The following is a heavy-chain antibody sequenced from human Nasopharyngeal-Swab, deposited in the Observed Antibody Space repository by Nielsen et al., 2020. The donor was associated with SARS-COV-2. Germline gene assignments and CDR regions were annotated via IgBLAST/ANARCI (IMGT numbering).Heavy chain of an antibody. D-gene: IGHD3-3*01. CDR3: ARAEGITIFGVVMDYYYGMDV. CDR1: GGSISSYY. J-gene: IGHJ6*02. CDR2: IYYSGST. Sequence: LETLSLTCTVSGGSISSYYWSWIRQPPGKGLEWIGYIYYSGSTNYNPSLKSRVTISVDTSKNQFSLKLSSVTAADTAVYYCARAEGITIFGVVMDYYYGMDVWGQGTTVTVSS. V-gene: IGHV4-59*01.